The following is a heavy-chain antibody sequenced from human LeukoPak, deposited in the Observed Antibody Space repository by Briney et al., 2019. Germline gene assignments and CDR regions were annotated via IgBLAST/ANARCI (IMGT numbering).Heavy chain of an antibody. Sequence: SETLSLTCTVSGGPISSSSYYWGWIRQPPGKGLEWIGSIYYSGSTYYNPSLKSRVTISVDTSKNQFSLKLSSVTAADTAVYYCARHETSVSYYDILTGYFDYWGQGTLVTVSS. J-gene: IGHJ4*02. CDR3: ARHETSVSYYDILTGYFDY. D-gene: IGHD3-9*01. CDR1: GGPISSSSYY. CDR2: IYYSGST. V-gene: IGHV4-39*01.